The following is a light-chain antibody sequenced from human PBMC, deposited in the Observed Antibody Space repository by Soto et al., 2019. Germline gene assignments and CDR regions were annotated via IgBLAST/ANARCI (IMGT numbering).Light chain of an antibody. J-gene: IGKJ4*01. CDR2: GAV. Sequence: DIRMTQSPSSLSASIGDRVTITCRASQTINNYLNWYQQEPGKAPKLLIYGAVTLHSGVPSRFSGSGSGTDFTLTITSLQTEDFATYYCQQSYSTPITFGGGTKVDIK. CDR1: QTINNY. CDR3: QQSYSTPIT. V-gene: IGKV1-39*01.